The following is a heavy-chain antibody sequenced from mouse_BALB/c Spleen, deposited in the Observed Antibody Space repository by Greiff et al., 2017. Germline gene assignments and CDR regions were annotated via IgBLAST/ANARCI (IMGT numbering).Heavy chain of an antibody. CDR1: GFSLTSYG. V-gene: IGHV2-4-1*01. Sequence: QVQLKESGPGLVQPSQSLSITCTVSGFSLTSYGVHWVRQSPGKGLEWLGVIWGDGSTDYNSALKSRLSISKDNSKSQVFLKMNSLQTDDTARYYCARGPTGTGFAYWGQGTLVTVSA. CDR3: ARGPTGTGFAY. J-gene: IGHJ3*01. CDR2: IWGDGST. D-gene: IGHD4-1*02.